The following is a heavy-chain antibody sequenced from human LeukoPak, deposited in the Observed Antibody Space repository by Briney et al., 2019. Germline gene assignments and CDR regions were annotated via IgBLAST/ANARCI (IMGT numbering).Heavy chain of an antibody. CDR3: ARDKPPPYYYDSSGIFDY. CDR1: GFTFSSYG. Sequence: PGGSLRLSCSASGFTFSSYGMHTVRQAPDQGLEWVAVIWYDGSNKYYADSVKGRFTISRDNSKNTLYLQMNSLRAEDTAVYYFARDKPPPYYYDSSGIFDYWGQGTLVTVSS. V-gene: IGHV3-33*01. D-gene: IGHD3-22*01. J-gene: IGHJ4*02. CDR2: IWYDGSNK.